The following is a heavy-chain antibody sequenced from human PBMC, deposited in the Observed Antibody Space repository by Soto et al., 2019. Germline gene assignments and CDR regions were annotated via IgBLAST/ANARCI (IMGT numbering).Heavy chain of an antibody. CDR3: ARDASHDFWSGYSGIDY. D-gene: IGHD3-3*01. V-gene: IGHV4-30-4*01. CDR1: GGSISSGDYY. J-gene: IGHJ4*02. Sequence: SETLSLTCTVSGGSISSGDYYWSWIRQPPGKGMERIGYIYYSGSTYYNPSLKSRVTISVDTSKNQFSLKLSSVTAADTAVYYCARDASHDFWSGYSGIDYWGQGTLVTVSS. CDR2: IYYSGST.